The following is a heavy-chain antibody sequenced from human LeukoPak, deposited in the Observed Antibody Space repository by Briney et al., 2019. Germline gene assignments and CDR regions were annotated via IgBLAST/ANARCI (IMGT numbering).Heavy chain of an antibody. V-gene: IGHV3-74*01. CDR2: INTDGSST. CDR3: ANGAFRLYYIDV. D-gene: IGHD3-16*01. Sequence: HPGGSLRLSCAASGFTFSSYWMHWVRQAPGKGLVWVSRINTDGSSTNYADSVKGRFTISRDNAKNTVYLQMDSLRADDTAVYYCANGAFRLYYIDVWGKGTTVTVSS. J-gene: IGHJ6*03. CDR1: GFTFSSYW.